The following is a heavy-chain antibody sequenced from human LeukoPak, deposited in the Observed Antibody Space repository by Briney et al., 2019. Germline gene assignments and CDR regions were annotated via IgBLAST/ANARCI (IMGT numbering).Heavy chain of an antibody. Sequence: ASVKVSCKASGYTFTGYYMHWVRQAPGQGLEWMGWINPNSGGTNYAQKFQGRVTMTRDTSISTAYMELSRLRSDDTAVYYCARGRRGAIYSSGYSLPLPAFDYWGQGTLVTVSS. CDR2: INPNSGGT. J-gene: IGHJ4*02. CDR3: ARGRRGAIYSSGYSLPLPAFDY. CDR1: GYTFTGYY. V-gene: IGHV1-2*02. D-gene: IGHD3-22*01.